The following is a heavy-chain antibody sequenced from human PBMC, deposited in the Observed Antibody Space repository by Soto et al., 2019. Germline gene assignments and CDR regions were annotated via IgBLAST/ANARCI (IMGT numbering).Heavy chain of an antibody. Sequence: GGSLKISCKGSGYSFTSYWIGWVRQMPGKGLEWMGIIYPGDSDTRYSPSFQGQVTMSVDKSISTAYLQWSSLQASDTAMYYCARHQTGNPLDHWGQGTLVTVSS. V-gene: IGHV5-51*01. D-gene: IGHD4-4*01. J-gene: IGHJ4*02. CDR1: GYSFTSYW. CDR2: IYPGDSDT. CDR3: ARHQTGNPLDH.